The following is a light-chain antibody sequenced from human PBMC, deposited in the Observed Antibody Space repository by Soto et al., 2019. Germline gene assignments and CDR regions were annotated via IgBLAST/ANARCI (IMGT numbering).Light chain of an antibody. V-gene: IGLV1-47*01. J-gene: IGLJ3*02. CDR1: SSNIGSNY. CDR3: AAWDDSLSGDWV. Sequence: QPVLTQRPSASGTPGQRVTISCSGSSSNIGSNYVYWYQQLPGTAPKLLIYRNNQRPSGVPDRFSGSKSGTSASLAISGLRSEDEADYYCAAWDDSLSGDWVFGGGTKLTVL. CDR2: RNN.